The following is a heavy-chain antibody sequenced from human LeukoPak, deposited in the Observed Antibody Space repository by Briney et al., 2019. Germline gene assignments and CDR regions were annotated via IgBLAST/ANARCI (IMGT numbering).Heavy chain of an antibody. CDR2: IDPSDSYT. J-gene: IGHJ4*02. CDR1: GYSFTNYW. V-gene: IGHV5-10-1*01. D-gene: IGHD1-26*01. CDR3: ARGDFLFDF. Sequence: HGESLRISCKGSGYSFTNYWISWVRPMPGKGLEWMGTIDPSDSYTNYSPSFQGHVTISADKSISTAYLQWSSLKASDTAMYYCARGDFLFDFWGQGTLVTVSS.